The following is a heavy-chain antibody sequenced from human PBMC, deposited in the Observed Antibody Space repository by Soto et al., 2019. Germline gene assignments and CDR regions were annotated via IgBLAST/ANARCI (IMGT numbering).Heavy chain of an antibody. CDR2: INHSGST. CDR3: ARVSIAAAGGYGMDV. CDR1: GGSFSGYY. Sequence: SETLSLTCAVYGGSFSGYYWSWIRQPPGKGLEWIGEINHSGSTNYNPSLKSRVTISVDTSKNQFSLKLSSVTAADTAVYYCARVSIAAAGGYGMDVWGQGTTVTVSS. V-gene: IGHV4-34*01. J-gene: IGHJ6*02. D-gene: IGHD6-13*01.